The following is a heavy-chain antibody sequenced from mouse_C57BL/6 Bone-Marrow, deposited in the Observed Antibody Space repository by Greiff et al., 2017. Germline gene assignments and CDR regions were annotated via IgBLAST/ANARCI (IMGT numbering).Heavy chain of an antibody. V-gene: IGHV1-42*01. Sequence: VQLKESGPELVKPGASVKISCKASGYSFTGYYMNWVKQSPEKSLEWIGEINPSTGGTTYNQKFKAKATLTVDKSSSTAYMQLKSLTSADSAVYYCARRTGNFDYWGQGTTLTVSS. CDR2: INPSTGGT. D-gene: IGHD4-1*01. CDR3: ARRTGNFDY. CDR1: GYSFTGYY. J-gene: IGHJ2*01.